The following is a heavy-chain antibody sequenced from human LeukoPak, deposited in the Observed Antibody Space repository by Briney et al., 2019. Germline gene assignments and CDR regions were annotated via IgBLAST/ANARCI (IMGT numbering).Heavy chain of an antibody. D-gene: IGHD3-16*01. CDR2: IYPGDSDT. V-gene: IGHV5-51*01. J-gene: IGHJ3*02. Sequence: GESLTISFKGSGYSFTSYWIGWVRQMRGKGGEWMGIIYPGDSDTRYIPSFQGQVTISADKSISTAYLQWSSLKASDTAMYYCARPSPGDVRGAFDIWGQGTMVTVSS. CDR1: GYSFTSYW. CDR3: ARPSPGDVRGAFDI.